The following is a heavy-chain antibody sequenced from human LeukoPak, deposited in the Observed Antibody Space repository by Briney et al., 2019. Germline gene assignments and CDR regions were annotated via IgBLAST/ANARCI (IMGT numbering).Heavy chain of an antibody. J-gene: IGHJ3*01. D-gene: IGHD3-9*01. CDR1: GFRFNLYA. CDR3: AKDAISGNSRYDFFDV. CDR2: IDDPSTK. V-gene: IGHV3-23*01. Sequence: GGSLRLSCTASGFRFNLYAMTWVRQAPGKGLEWVSTIDDPSTKYHADSVKGRFTISRGDSKSTLFLQMNSLRVDDTALYFCAKDAISGNSRYDFFDVWGQGTMVIVSS.